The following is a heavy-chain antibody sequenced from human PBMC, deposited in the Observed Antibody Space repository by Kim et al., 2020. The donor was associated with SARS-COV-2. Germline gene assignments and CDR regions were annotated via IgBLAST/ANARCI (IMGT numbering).Heavy chain of an antibody. CDR1: GGSISSYY. J-gene: IGHJ3*02. V-gene: IGHV4-59*13. CDR2: IYYSGST. D-gene: IGHD5-12*01. Sequence: SETLSLTCTVSGGSISSYYWSWIRQPPGKGLEWIGYIYYSGSTNYNPSLKSRVTISVDTSKNQFSLKLSSVTAADTAVYYCAREDFLEMATKGRGAFDIWGQGTMVTVSS. CDR3: AREDFLEMATKGRGAFDI.